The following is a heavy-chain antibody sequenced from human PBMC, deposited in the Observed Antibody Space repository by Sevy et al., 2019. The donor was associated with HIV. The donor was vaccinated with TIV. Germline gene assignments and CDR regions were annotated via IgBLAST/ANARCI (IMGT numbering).Heavy chain of an antibody. J-gene: IGHJ4*02. Sequence: SETLSLTCTVSGGSISSYYWSWIRQPPGKGLEWIGYIYYSGSTNYNPSLKSRVTIPVDTSKNQFSLKLSSVTAADTAVYYCARVNYYDSSGYYPFDYWGQGTLVTVSS. D-gene: IGHD3-22*01. CDR3: ARVNYYDSSGYYPFDY. V-gene: IGHV4-59*01. CDR1: GGSISSYY. CDR2: IYYSGST.